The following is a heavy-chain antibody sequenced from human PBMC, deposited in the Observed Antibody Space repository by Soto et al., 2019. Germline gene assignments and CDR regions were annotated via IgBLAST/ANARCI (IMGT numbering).Heavy chain of an antibody. CDR3: ANLPLYGSGFDC. CDR1: GFTFDDYA. Sequence: EVQLVESGGALVQPGGSLRLSCTASGFTFDDYAIHWVRQAPGKGLEWISGISWNGDATGYADSVKGRITISRDNAKNSLYLQMNSLRTEVTAMYFCANLPLYGSGFDCWGQGTLVTVAS. V-gene: IGHV3-9*01. D-gene: IGHD3-10*01. J-gene: IGHJ4*02. CDR2: ISWNGDAT.